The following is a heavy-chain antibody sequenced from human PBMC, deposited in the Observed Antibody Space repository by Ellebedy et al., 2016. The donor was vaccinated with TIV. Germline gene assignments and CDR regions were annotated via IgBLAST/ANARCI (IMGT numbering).Heavy chain of an antibody. Sequence: GESLKISXTPSGFTFTNAWMSWVRQAPGKGLEWVGRIKSESDGGTTDYPAPLKGRFTISRDDSKNTLYLQMNSLRTEDTAVYFCTTLVRGGFGFFDYWGQGTPVTVSS. CDR2: IKSESDGGTT. V-gene: IGHV3-15*01. D-gene: IGHD3-10*02. CDR3: TTLVRGGFGFFDY. CDR1: GFTFTNAW. J-gene: IGHJ4*02.